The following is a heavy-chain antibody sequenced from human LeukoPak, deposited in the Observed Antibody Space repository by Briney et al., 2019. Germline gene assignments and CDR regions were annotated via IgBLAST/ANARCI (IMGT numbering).Heavy chain of an antibody. V-gene: IGHV1-69*13. CDR2: IIPIFGTA. Sequence: SVTVSCKASGGTFISYAISWVRQAPGQGLEWMGGIIPIFGTANYAQKFQGRVTITADESTSTAYMELSSLRSEDTAVYYCARGIPSVHYYYYMDVWGKGTTVTVSS. D-gene: IGHD2-8*01. CDR3: ARGIPSVHYYYYMDV. J-gene: IGHJ6*03. CDR1: GGTFISYA.